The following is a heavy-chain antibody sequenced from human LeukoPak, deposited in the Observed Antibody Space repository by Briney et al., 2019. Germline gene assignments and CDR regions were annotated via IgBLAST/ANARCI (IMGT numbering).Heavy chain of an antibody. V-gene: IGHV3-30*19. CDR1: GFTFSSYG. J-gene: IGHJ4*02. CDR2: ISFDGKTK. Sequence: GGSLRLSCAASGFTFSSYGMPWVRQAPGKGLEGVGIISFDGKTKYYADSVKGRFTMSRDNSKKTLYLQINSLRVEDTAVYYCARVTSYSRGFDYWGQGTLVTVSS. CDR3: ARVTSYSRGFDY. D-gene: IGHD3-10*01.